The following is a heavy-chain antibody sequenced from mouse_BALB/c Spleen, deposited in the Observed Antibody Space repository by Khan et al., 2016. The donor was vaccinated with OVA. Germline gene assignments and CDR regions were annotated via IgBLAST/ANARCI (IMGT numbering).Heavy chain of an antibody. V-gene: IGHV3-2*02. CDR1: GYSITSGYA. J-gene: IGHJ2*01. CDR2: ISYSGVT. CDR3: ARGNYYRYYFDY. Sequence: EVQHQESGPGLVKPSQSLSLTCTVTGYSITSGYAWNWIRQFPGNKLEWMGYISYSGVTSYTPSLKSRISITRDTSKNQFFLQLNSVTTEDTATYYCARGNYYRYYFDYWGKGTTLTVSS. D-gene: IGHD1-1*01.